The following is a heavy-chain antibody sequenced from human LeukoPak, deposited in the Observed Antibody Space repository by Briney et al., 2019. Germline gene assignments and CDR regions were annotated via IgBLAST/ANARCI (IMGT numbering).Heavy chain of an antibody. D-gene: IGHD2-2*01. CDR1: AYGFTLYY. CDR2: INPSGGGT. V-gene: IGHV1-46*01. CDR3: AREIPVSGHRSFDY. Sequence: ASVKVSCKASAYGFTLYYIHWVRQAPGQGLEWMGVINPSGGGTTYARKFQGRVTMTSDTSTSTVYMELSSLRSEDTAIYYCAREIPVSGHRSFDYWGQGTLVTVSS. J-gene: IGHJ4*02.